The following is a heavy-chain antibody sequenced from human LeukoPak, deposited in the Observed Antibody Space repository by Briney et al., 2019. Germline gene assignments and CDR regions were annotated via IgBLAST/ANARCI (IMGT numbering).Heavy chain of an antibody. D-gene: IGHD3-9*01. CDR3: ARNRHGYYDILTGLDWYFDL. Sequence: PSETLSLTCTVSGGSISSYYWSWIRQPPGKGLEWIGYIYYSGSTNYNPSLKSRVTISVDTSKNQFSLKLSSVTAADTAVYYCARNRHGYYDILTGLDWYFDLWGRGTLVSGSS. CDR2: IYYSGST. J-gene: IGHJ2*01. CDR1: GGSISSYY. V-gene: IGHV4-59*01.